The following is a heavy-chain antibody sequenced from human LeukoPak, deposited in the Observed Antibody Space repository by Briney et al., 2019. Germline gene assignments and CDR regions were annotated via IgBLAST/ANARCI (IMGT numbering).Heavy chain of an antibody. CDR3: ASSNRIAAAPGFDY. J-gene: IGHJ4*02. Sequence: PGGSLRLSCAASGFTFSSYSMNWVRQAPGKGLEWVSYISSSSSTIYYADSVKGRFTISRDNAKNSLYLQMNSLRAEDTAVYYCASSNRIAAAPGFDYWGQGTLVTVSS. D-gene: IGHD6-13*01. CDR1: GFTFSSYS. V-gene: IGHV3-48*04. CDR2: ISSSSSTI.